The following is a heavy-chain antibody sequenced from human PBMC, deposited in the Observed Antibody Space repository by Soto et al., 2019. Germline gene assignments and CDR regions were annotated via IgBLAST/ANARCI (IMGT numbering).Heavy chain of an antibody. Sequence: GESLKISCKGSGYSFSGYWITWVRQKPGKGLEWMVRIDPSDSQTYYSPSFRGHVTISLTKSITPVFLQWNHLRASDNAMIYRARLMYDSDTCHNFQYCFCSWGQGSPGTRSS. V-gene: IGHV5-10-1*01. CDR2: IDPSDSQT. CDR3: ARLMYDSDTCHNFQYCFCS. J-gene: IGHJ6*01. D-gene: IGHD3-22*01. CDR1: GYSFSGYW.